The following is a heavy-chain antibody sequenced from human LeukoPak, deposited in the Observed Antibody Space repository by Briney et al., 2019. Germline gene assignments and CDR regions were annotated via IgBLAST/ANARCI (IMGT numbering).Heavy chain of an antibody. D-gene: IGHD3-3*01. CDR3: AKYYDFWISYGMDV. CDR2: FNHSGGT. Sequence: SETLSLTCAVYGGSFSGYYWSWIRQPPGKGLEWIGDFNHSGGTNYNPSLKSRVTISVDTSKSQFSLKLSSVTAADTAVYYCAKYYDFWISYGMDVWGQGTTVTVSS. V-gene: IGHV4-34*01. CDR1: GGSFSGYY. J-gene: IGHJ6*02.